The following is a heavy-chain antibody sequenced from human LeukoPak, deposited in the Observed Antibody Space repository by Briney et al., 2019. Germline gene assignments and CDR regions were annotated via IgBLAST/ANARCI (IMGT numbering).Heavy chain of an antibody. V-gene: IGHV4-59*08. J-gene: IGHJ4*02. CDR2: IYYSGST. CDR3: ARAGRLQYGDYVAFDY. CDR1: GGSISSYY. Sequence: SETLSLTCTVSGGSISSYYWSWIRQPPGKGLEWIGYIYYSGSTNYNPSLKSRVTISVDTSKNQFSLKLSSVTAADTAVYYCARAGRLQYGDYVAFDYXGQGTLVTVSS. D-gene: IGHD4-17*01.